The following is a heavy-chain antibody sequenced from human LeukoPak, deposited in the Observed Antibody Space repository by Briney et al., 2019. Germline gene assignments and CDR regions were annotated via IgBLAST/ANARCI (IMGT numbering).Heavy chain of an antibody. CDR1: GFTFSSYG. V-gene: IGHV3-30*03. Sequence: GGSLRLSCAASGFTFSSYGMHWVRQAPGKGLEWVAVISYDGSNKYYADSVKGRFTISRDNSKNTLYLQMNSLRAEDTAVYYCARGGDVDPPYWGQGTLVTVSS. J-gene: IGHJ4*02. CDR2: ISYDGSNK. D-gene: IGHD3-16*01. CDR3: ARGGDVDPPY.